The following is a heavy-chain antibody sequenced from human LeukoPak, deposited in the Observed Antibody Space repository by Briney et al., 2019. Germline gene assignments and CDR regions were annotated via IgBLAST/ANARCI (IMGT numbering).Heavy chain of an antibody. Sequence: SQTLSLTCAVAGGSISGYYWSWIRQSPGRGLEYSGHIYFNGRTDYNPSLKSRVTISVDTSRNQFSLRLNSVTAADTAVYFCARWYCNRGTCYYLDYWGQGTLVTVSS. V-gene: IGHV4-59*01. CDR3: ARWYCNRGTCYYLDY. CDR1: GGSISGYY. CDR2: IYFNGRT. J-gene: IGHJ4*02. D-gene: IGHD2/OR15-2a*01.